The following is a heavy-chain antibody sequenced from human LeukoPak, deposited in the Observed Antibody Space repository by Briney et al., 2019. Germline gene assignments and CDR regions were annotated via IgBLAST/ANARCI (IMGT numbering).Heavy chain of an antibody. J-gene: IGHJ3*02. CDR1: GFTFDDYA. CDR2: ISWNSGSI. V-gene: IGHV3-9*01. CDR3: AKDAVGATTGDAFDI. D-gene: IGHD1-26*01. Sequence: GGSLRLSCAASGFTFDDYAMHWVRQAPGKGLEWVSGISWNSGSIGYADSVKGRFTISRDSAKNSLYLQMNSLRAGDTALYYCAKDAVGATTGDAFDIWGQGTTVTVSS.